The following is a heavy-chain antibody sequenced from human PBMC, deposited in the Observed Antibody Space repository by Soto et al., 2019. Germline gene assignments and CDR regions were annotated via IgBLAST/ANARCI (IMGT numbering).Heavy chain of an antibody. CDR1: GGTFSTYA. D-gene: IGHD3-3*01. V-gene: IGHV1-69*13. CDR2: IIPIFGTS. CDR3: ARTRSTIFGVVPSYYYYGMDV. Sequence: ASVKVSCKASGGTFSTYALSWVRQAPGQGLEWMGGIIPIFGTSNYAQNFQGRVTITADESTNTAYMELSSLRSEDTAVFYCARTRSTIFGVVPSYYYYGMDVSGQGTTVTVSS. J-gene: IGHJ6*02.